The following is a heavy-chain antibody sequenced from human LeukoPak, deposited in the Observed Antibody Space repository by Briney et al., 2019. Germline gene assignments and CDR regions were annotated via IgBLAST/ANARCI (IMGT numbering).Heavy chain of an antibody. D-gene: IGHD3-16*01. Sequence: SETLSLTCTVSGGSISSSSYYWGWIRQPPGKGLEWIGSIYYSGSTYYNPSLKSRVTISVDTSKNQFSLKLSSVTAADTAVYYCARDLGDWYFDLWGRGTLVTVSS. CDR3: ARDLGDWYFDL. CDR1: GGSISSSSYY. V-gene: IGHV4-39*07. CDR2: IYYSGST. J-gene: IGHJ2*01.